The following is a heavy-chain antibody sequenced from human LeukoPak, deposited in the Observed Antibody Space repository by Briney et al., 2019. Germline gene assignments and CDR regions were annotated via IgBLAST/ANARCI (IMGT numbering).Heavy chain of an antibody. CDR3: ARDATGENKWEVRRRDAFDI. Sequence: GGSLRLSCAASGFTFSSYWMSWVRQAPGKGLEWVANIKQDGSEKYYVDSVKGRFTISRDNAKNSLYLQMNSLRAEDTAVYYCARDATGENKWEVRRRDAFDIWGQGTMVTVSS. J-gene: IGHJ3*02. CDR2: IKQDGSEK. D-gene: IGHD1-26*01. CDR1: GFTFSSYW. V-gene: IGHV3-7*01.